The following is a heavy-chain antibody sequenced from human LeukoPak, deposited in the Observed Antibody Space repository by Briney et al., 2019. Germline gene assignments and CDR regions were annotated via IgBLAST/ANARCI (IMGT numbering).Heavy chain of an antibody. CDR1: GGSISSHY. V-gene: IGHV4-59*11. D-gene: IGHD3-3*01. CDR2: ISYSGST. Sequence: SETLSLTCTVSGGSISSHYGSWIRQAPGKGLEWIGYISYSGSTNYNPSLKSRVTISVDTSKNQFSLKLSSVTAADTAVYYCARSSTIFGVAPFDYWGQGTLVTVSS. J-gene: IGHJ4*02. CDR3: ARSSTIFGVAPFDY.